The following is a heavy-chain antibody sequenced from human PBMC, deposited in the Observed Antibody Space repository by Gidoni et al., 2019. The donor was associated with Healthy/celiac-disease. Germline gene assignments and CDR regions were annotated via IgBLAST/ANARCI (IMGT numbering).Heavy chain of an antibody. D-gene: IGHD3-22*01. J-gene: IGHJ6*02. CDR2: ISYDGSNK. CDR1: GFTFSSYA. CDR3: ARNSIIVAGVGDYYGMDV. V-gene: IGHV3-30*01. Sequence: QVQLVESGGGVVQPGRSLRLSCAASGFTFSSYALHWVRQAPGKGLEWVAVISYDGSNKYYADSVKGRFTISRDNSKNTLYLQMNSLRAEDTAVYYCARNSIIVAGVGDYYGMDVWGQGTTVTVSS.